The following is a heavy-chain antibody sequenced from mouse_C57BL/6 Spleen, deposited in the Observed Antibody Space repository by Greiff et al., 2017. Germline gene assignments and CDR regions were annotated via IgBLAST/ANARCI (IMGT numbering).Heavy chain of an antibody. CDR2: IDPETGGT. Sequence: QVHVKQSGAELVRPGASVTLSCKASGYTFTDYEMHWVKQTPVHGLEWIGAIDPETGGTAYNQKFKGKAILTADKSSSTAYMELRSLTSEDSAVYYCTRRKLRRAMDYWGQGTSVTVSS. D-gene: IGHD1-1*01. CDR3: TRRKLRRAMDY. J-gene: IGHJ4*01. CDR1: GYTFTDYE. V-gene: IGHV1-15*01.